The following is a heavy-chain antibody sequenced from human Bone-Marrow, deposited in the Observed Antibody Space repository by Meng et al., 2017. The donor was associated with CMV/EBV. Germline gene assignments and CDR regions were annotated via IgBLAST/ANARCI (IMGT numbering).Heavy chain of an antibody. CDR3: AREEYWAEACTRSDY. J-gene: IGHJ4*02. D-gene: IGHD2-8*01. Sequence: GESLKISCAASGFTFSSYAMSWVRQAPGKGLEWVANIKHDGSGRYYVDSVKGRFTISRDNAKNSLYLQMNSLRAEDTAAYFCAREEYWAEACTRSDYWGQGTRVTVSS. CDR2: IKHDGSGR. V-gene: IGHV3-7*01. CDR1: GFTFSSYA.